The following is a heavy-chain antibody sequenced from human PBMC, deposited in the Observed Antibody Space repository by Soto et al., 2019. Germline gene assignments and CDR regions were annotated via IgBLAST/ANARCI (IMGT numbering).Heavy chain of an antibody. D-gene: IGHD2-15*01. J-gene: IGHJ4*02. CDR2: IKQDGSEK. V-gene: IGHV3-7*01. CDR3: ARGGGCFDS. Sequence: EVQLVESGGGLVQPGESLGLSCAASGFTFSSYWMTWVRQAPGKGLEWVANIKQDGSEKNYADSVEGRFTISRDNAKNSLYLQMNSLRAEDTAVYSCARGGGCFDSWGQGTLVTVSS. CDR1: GFTFSSYW.